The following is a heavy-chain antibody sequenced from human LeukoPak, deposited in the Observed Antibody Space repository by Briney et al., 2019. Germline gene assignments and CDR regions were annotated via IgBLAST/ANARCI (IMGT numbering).Heavy chain of an antibody. V-gene: IGHV3-21*01. CDR3: ARVVAAAGNNWFDP. CDR2: ISSSSTYI. Sequence: GGSLRLSCAASGFIFSSYSMNWVRQAPGKGLEWVSSISSSSTYIYYADSVKDRFTISRDNAKNSLYLQMNSLRAEDTAVYYCARVVAAAGNNWFDPWGQGTLVTVSS. D-gene: IGHD6-13*01. CDR1: GFIFSSYS. J-gene: IGHJ5*02.